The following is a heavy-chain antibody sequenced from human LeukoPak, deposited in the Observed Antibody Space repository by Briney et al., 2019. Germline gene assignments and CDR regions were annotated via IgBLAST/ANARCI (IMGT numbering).Heavy chain of an antibody. J-gene: IGHJ4*02. Sequence: GGSLRLSCAAPGFTFSTYTMSWVHQAPGKGLEWVSAISGSGGNTYYADSVKGRFTISRDNSKNTLYLQMNSLRAEDTAVYYCAKLLSGFADYWGQGTLVTVSS. D-gene: IGHD3-3*01. CDR1: GFTFSTYT. CDR2: ISGSGGNT. V-gene: IGHV3-23*01. CDR3: AKLLSGFADY.